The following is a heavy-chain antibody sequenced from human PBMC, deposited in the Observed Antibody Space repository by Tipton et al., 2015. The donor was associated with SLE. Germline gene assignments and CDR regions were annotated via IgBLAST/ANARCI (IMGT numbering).Heavy chain of an antibody. J-gene: IGHJ4*02. D-gene: IGHD2-15*01. CDR2: FSPYSGNT. Sequence: QSGAEVKKPGASVKVSCKASDYSFSSYGISWVRQAPGQGLEWIGWFSPYSGNTNPAQNLQGRVTMTADTSTSTAYMELRSLRSDDTAVYYCATHRRWSSPLDYWRQRTLVTVSS. CDR1: DYSFSSYG. CDR3: ATHRRWSSPLDY. V-gene: IGHV1-18*01.